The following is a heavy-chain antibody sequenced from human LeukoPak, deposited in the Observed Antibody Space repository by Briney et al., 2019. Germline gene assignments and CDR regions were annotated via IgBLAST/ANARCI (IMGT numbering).Heavy chain of an antibody. CDR2: ISSNGGST. J-gene: IGHJ3*02. V-gene: IGHV3-64*01. Sequence: GGSLRLSCAASGFTFSSYAMHWVRQAPGKGLEYVSAISSNGGSTYYANSVKGRFTISRDNSKNTLYLQMGSLRAEDMAVYYCARGRHSSGWYDGRLGAFDIWGQGTMVTVSS. CDR3: ARGRHSSGWYDGRLGAFDI. CDR1: GFTFSSYA. D-gene: IGHD6-19*01.